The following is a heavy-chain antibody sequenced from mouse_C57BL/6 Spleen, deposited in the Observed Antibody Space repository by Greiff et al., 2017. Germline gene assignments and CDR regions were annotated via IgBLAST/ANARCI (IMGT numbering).Heavy chain of an antibody. CDR3: ARNGYGDEYYFDY. D-gene: IGHD2-2*01. Sequence: EVKLQQSGPELVKPGASVKISCKASGYTFTDYYMNWVKQSHGKSLEWIGDINPNNGGTSYNQKFKGKATLTVDKSSSTASMELRSLTSEDSAVYYCARNGYGDEYYFDYWGQGTTLTVSS. J-gene: IGHJ2*01. V-gene: IGHV1-26*01. CDR2: INPNNGGT. CDR1: GYTFTDYY.